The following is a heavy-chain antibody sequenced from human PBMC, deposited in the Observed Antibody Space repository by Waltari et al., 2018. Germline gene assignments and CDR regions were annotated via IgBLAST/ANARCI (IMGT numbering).Heavy chain of an antibody. CDR1: GFTFDDYG. D-gene: IGHD6-13*01. Sequence: EVQLVESGGGVVRPGGSLRLSCAASGFTFDDYGMSWVRQAPGKGLEWVSGINWNGGSTGYADSVKGRFTISRDNAKNSLYLQMNSLRAEDTALYYCARDRKAERGRSSSWYHYWFDPWGQGTLVTVSS. CDR2: INWNGGST. V-gene: IGHV3-20*04. J-gene: IGHJ5*02. CDR3: ARDRKAERGRSSSWYHYWFDP.